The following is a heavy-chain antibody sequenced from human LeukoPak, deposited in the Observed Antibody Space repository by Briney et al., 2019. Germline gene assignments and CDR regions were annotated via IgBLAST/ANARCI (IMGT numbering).Heavy chain of an antibody. D-gene: IGHD3-16*01. Sequence: GGSLRLSCTASGFTFSGHWIHWVRQAPGMGLVWVSRINEDGTDSMYAESVKGRFTISRDNAKNTLYLQMNSLRVEDTAVYYCVCLGLGGLSLDWGQGTLVTVSS. V-gene: IGHV3-74*03. CDR3: VCLGLGGLSLD. CDR2: INEDGTDS. CDR1: GFTFSGHW. J-gene: IGHJ4*02.